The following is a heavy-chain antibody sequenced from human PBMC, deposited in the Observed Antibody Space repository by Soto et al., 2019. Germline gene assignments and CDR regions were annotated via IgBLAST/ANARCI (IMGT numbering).Heavy chain of an antibody. CDR2: FHYSGST. V-gene: IGHV4-39*01. Sequence: LSLTCTVSGGSISSRDSYWGWIRQPPGKGLEWIGSFHYSGSTYYNPSLRSRVTISVDTSKNQLSLRVTSVTAADTAVYYCARGFGRSHFDYWGQGTLVTVSS. CDR3: ARGFGRSHFDY. D-gene: IGHD3-16*01. J-gene: IGHJ4*02. CDR1: GGSISSRDSY.